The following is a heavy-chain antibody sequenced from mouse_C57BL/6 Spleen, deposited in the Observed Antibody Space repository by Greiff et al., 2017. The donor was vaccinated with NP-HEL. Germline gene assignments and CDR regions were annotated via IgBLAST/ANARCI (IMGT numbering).Heavy chain of an antibody. CDR1: GYTFTSYG. CDR2: IYPRSGNT. J-gene: IGHJ2*01. D-gene: IGHD1-1*01. Sequence: QVQLKESGAELARPGASVKLSCKASGYTFTSYGISWVKQRTGQGLEWIGEIYPRSGNTYYNEKFKGKATLTADKSSSTAYMELRSLTSEDSAVYFCARWAYGSSYGNYFDYWGQGTTLTVSS. CDR3: ARWAYGSSYGNYFDY. V-gene: IGHV1-81*01.